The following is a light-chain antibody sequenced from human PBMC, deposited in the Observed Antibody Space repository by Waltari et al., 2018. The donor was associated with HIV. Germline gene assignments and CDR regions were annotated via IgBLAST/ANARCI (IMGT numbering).Light chain of an antibody. J-gene: IGLJ3*02. V-gene: IGLV2-23*01. CDR1: SSDVGSYNV. CDR3: CSYAGSSTWV. CDR2: EDN. Sequence: QSALTQPASVSGSPGQSITISCTGTSSDVGSYNVVSWYQQHPGKAPKLMIYEDNKRPSGVSNRFSGSKSGNTASLTISGLQAEDEVDYSCCSYAGSSTWVFGGGTKLTVL.